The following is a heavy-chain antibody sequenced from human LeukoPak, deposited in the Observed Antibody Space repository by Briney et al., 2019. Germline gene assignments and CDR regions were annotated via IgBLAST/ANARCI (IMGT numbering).Heavy chain of an antibody. CDR1: GYTFTSYA. Sequence: GASVKVSCKASGYTFTSYAMHWVRQAPGQRLEWMGWINAGNGNTKYSQKFQGRVTITRDTSASTAYMELSSLRSDDTAVYYCAREREETYGSGSYTLDHWGQGTLVTVSS. D-gene: IGHD3-10*01. V-gene: IGHV1-3*01. CDR2: INAGNGNT. CDR3: AREREETYGSGSYTLDH. J-gene: IGHJ4*02.